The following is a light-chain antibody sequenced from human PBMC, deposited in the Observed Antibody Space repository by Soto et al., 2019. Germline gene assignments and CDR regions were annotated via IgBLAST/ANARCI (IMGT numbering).Light chain of an antibody. Sequence: IRMTQSPSSLSASTGDRVTITCGASQGISSYLAWYQQKPGKDPKLLIYAASTLQSGVPSRCSGSGSGTDFTLPTSSLQSEDFVTYYCEQDYSYPPCTFGQGTKLEIK. CDR2: AAS. CDR3: EQDYSYPPCT. J-gene: IGKJ2*02. V-gene: IGKV1-8*01. CDR1: QGISSY.